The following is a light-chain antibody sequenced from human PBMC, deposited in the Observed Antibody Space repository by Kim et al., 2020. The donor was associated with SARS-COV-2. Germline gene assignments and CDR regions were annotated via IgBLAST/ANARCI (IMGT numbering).Light chain of an antibody. V-gene: IGKV1-5*03. CDR2: DTS. CDR3: QQYKRAWT. Sequence: DIQMTQSPSTLSASVGDRLTITCRASQSISTWLGWYQQKPGKVPKLLMYDTSTLESGVPSRFSGSGSGTEFTLTISSLQPDDFATYYCQQYKRAWTFGQGTKVDIK. J-gene: IGKJ1*01. CDR1: QSISTW.